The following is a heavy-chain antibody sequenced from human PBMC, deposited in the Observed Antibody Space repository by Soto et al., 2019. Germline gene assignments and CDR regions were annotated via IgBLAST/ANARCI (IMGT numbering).Heavy chain of an antibody. CDR3: ARVSYDFWSGYHNWFDP. V-gene: IGHV4-34*01. Sequence: PSETLSLTCAVYGGSFSGYYWSWIRQPPGKGLEWIGEINHSGSTNYNPSLKSRVTISVDTSKNQFSLKLSSVTAADTAVYYCARVSYDFWSGYHNWFDPWGQGTLVTVFS. J-gene: IGHJ5*02. D-gene: IGHD3-3*01. CDR1: GGSFSGYY. CDR2: INHSGST.